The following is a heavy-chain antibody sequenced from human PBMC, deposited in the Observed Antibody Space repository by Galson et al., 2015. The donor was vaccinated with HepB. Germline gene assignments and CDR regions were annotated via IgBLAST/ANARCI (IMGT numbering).Heavy chain of an antibody. CDR3: ATSDCSSTSCPLDY. J-gene: IGHJ4*02. D-gene: IGHD2-2*01. CDR2: FDPEDGET. Sequence: SVKVSCKVSGYTLTELSMHWVRQAPGKGLEWMGGFDPEDGETIYAQKFQGRVTMTEDTSTDTAYMELSSLRSEDTAVYYCATSDCSSTSCPLDYWGQGTLVTVSS. V-gene: IGHV1-24*01. CDR1: GYTLTELS.